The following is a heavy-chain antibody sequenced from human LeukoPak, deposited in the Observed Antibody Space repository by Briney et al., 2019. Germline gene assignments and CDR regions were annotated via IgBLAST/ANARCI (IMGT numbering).Heavy chain of an antibody. V-gene: IGHV3-20*04. Sequence: GGSLRLSCAASGFTFSSYWMSWVRQAPGKGLEWVSGINWNGGSTGYADSVKGRFTISRDNAKNSLYLQMNSLRAEDTALYYCARSRAASIDYWGQGTLVTVSS. J-gene: IGHJ4*02. D-gene: IGHD6-25*01. CDR1: GFTFSSYW. CDR3: ARSRAASIDY. CDR2: INWNGGST.